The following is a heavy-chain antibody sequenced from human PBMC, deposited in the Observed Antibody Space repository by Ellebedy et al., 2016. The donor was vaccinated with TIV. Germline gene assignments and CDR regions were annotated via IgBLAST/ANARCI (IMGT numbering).Heavy chain of an antibody. V-gene: IGHV1-8*01. CDR1: GYNFITFD. D-gene: IGHD3-10*01. J-gene: IGHJ6*02. Sequence: ASVKVSCKASGYNFITFDINWVRQAPGQGLEWMGWMNPNSGYTAYAQKFQGRLTMTRSTSISTAYMELTGLRSDDTAVYYCAEGAIWFGAFGMDVWGHGTAVTVSS. CDR3: AEGAIWFGAFGMDV. CDR2: MNPNSGYT.